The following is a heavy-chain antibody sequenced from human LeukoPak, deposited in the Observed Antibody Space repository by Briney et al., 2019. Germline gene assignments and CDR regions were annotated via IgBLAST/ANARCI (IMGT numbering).Heavy chain of an antibody. Sequence: GESLKISCQGSGYSFTSYWIGWVRQMPGKGLEWMGIIYPGDSDTRYSPSFQGQVTISADKSISTAYLQWSSLKASDTAMYYCARHRRYSSSSIDYWGQGTLVTVSS. CDR3: ARHRRYSSSSIDY. J-gene: IGHJ4*02. D-gene: IGHD6-6*01. CDR1: GYSFTSYW. CDR2: IYPGDSDT. V-gene: IGHV5-51*01.